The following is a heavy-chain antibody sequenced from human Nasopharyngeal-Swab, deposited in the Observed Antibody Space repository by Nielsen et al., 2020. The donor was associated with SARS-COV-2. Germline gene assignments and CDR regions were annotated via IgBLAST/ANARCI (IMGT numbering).Heavy chain of an antibody. D-gene: IGHD4-17*01. CDR3: ARDIGDYRSFAY. Sequence: VRQMPGKGLEGMGIINPKGGSTNYAQKCLGRITMTRDTPTTTVYMELSSLRPEDTAVYYCARDIGDYRSFAYWGQGTLVTVSS. CDR2: INPKGGST. V-gene: IGHV1-46*01. J-gene: IGHJ4*02.